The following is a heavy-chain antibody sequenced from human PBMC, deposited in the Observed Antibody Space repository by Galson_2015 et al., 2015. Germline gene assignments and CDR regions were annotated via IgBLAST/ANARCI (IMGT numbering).Heavy chain of an antibody. V-gene: IGHV4-61*02. CDR1: GGSISSGSYY. Sequence: TLSLTCTVSGGSISSGSYYWSWIRQPAGKGLEWIGRIYTSGSTNYNPSLKSRVTISVDTSKNQFSLKLSSVTAADTAVSYCARVPYYDFWTDAFDIWGQETMVTVSS. J-gene: IGHJ3*02. CDR2: IYTSGST. CDR3: ARVPYYDFWTDAFDI. D-gene: IGHD3-3*01.